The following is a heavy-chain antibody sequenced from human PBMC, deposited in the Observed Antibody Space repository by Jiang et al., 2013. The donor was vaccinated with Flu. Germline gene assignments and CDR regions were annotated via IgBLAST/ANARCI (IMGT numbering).Heavy chain of an antibody. V-gene: IGHV4-61*02. CDR1: GGSIGSGSYY. Sequence: GSGLVKPSQTLSLTCTVSGGSIGSGSYYWSWIRQPAGRGLEWIGRIYTRGSTNYNPSLDSRVTISLDTSENQFSLKLSSVTAADTAVYYCAREVVLMVYAIPYQNYYGMDVWGQGTTVTVSS. CDR2: IYTRGST. J-gene: IGHJ6*02. D-gene: IGHD2-8*01. CDR3: AREVVLMVYAIPYQNYYGMDV.